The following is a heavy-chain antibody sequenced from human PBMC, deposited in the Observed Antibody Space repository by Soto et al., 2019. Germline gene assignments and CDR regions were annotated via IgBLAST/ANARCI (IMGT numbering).Heavy chain of an antibody. CDR2: IYYSGTT. CDR3: ARGDIVGGTFFDY. Sequence: QVQLQESGPGLVKPSQTLSLTCTVSGGSISSGDYYWSWIRQPPGKGLEWIGYIYYSGTTYYNPSLKSRITISVDPSKNQFSLKLSSVTAADTAVYYCARGDIVGGTFFDYWGQGTLVTVSS. J-gene: IGHJ4*02. D-gene: IGHD1-26*01. CDR1: GGSISSGDYY. V-gene: IGHV4-30-4*01.